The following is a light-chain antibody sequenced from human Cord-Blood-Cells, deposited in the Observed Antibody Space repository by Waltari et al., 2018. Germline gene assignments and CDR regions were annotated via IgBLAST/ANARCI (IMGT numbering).Light chain of an antibody. J-gene: IGKJ1*01. CDR2: ARS. CDR3: QQSYSTLWT. V-gene: IGKV1-39*01. Sequence: DIQMTQSPSSLSASVGDRVTITWRARQSISSYLNWYQQKPGTAPKLLIYARSSLQSGVPSRVSGSGSGTDFTLTISSLQPEEFGTYCCQQSYSTLWTFGQGPKVDI. CDR1: QSISSY.